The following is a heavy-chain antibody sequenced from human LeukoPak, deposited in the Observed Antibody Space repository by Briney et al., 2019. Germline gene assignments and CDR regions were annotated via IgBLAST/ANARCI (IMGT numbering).Heavy chain of an antibody. CDR2: INPNSGGT. V-gene: IGHV1-2*02. J-gene: IGHJ4*02. CDR1: GYTFTGYY. CDR3: ATFLGLYDSSGYYPWY. D-gene: IGHD3-22*01. Sequence: ASVKVSCKASGYTFTGYYMHWVRQAPGQGLEWMGWINPNSGGTNYAQKFQGRVTMTRDTSISTAYMELSRLRSEDTAVYYCATFLGLYDSSGYYPWYWGQGTLVTVSS.